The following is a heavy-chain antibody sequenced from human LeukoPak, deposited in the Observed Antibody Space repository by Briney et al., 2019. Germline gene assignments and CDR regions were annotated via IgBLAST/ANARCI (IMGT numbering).Heavy chain of an antibody. Sequence: PSETLSLTCAVYGGSFSGYYWSWIRQPPGKGLEWIGEINHSGSTNYNPSLKSRVTISVDTSKNQFSLKLSSVTAADTAVYYCAREGDDFWSGYYRHNWFDPWGQGTLVTVSS. V-gene: IGHV4-34*01. D-gene: IGHD3-3*01. CDR1: GGSFSGYY. J-gene: IGHJ5*02. CDR3: AREGDDFWSGYYRHNWFDP. CDR2: INHSGST.